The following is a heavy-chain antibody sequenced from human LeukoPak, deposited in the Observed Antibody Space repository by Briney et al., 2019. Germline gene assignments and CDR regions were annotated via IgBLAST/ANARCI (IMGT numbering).Heavy chain of an antibody. V-gene: IGHV3-30-3*01. CDR3: ARDYCTNGVCYFDP. J-gene: IGHJ5*02. Sequence: GRSLRLSCAASGFTFSSYTIHWVRQPPGKGLEWVAVISFDGSNKYYADSVKGRFTISRDNSKNTLYLQMNSLRAEDTAVYYCARDYCTNGVCYFDPWGQGTLVTVSS. D-gene: IGHD2-8*01. CDR2: ISFDGSNK. CDR1: GFTFSSYT.